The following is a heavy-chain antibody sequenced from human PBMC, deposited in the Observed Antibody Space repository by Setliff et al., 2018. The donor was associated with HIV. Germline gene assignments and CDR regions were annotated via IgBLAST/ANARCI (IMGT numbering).Heavy chain of an antibody. V-gene: IGHV3-48*03. CDR3: ARYFRDGSYNDY. D-gene: IGHD3-10*01. J-gene: IGHJ4*02. CDR1: GFAFNNFW. Sequence: PGGSLRLSCAASGFAFNNFWMNWVRQAPGKGLEWVSYISNSGNTVFYAGSVKGRFAISRDNAKNSLYLQMNSLRGEDTAVYYCARYFRDGSYNDYWGQGTLVTVSS. CDR2: ISNSGNTV.